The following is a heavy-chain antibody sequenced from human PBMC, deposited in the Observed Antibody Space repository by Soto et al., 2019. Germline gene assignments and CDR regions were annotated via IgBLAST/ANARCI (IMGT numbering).Heavy chain of an antibody. V-gene: IGHV1-69*13. CDR2: IIPIFGTA. CDR3: ARDLYSVGPTWDYYSGMTV. CDR1: GGTFSSYA. D-gene: IGHD3-10*02. J-gene: IGHJ6*02. Sequence: SVKVSCKASGGTFSSYAISWVREDPGQGLEWMGGIIPIFGTANYAQKFQGRVTITADESTSTAYMELSSLRSEDTAVYYCARDLYSVGPTWDYYSGMTVWAQGTTV.